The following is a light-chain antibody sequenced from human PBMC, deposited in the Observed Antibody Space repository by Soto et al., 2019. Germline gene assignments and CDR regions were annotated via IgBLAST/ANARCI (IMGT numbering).Light chain of an antibody. CDR3: QQYATSPT. CDR1: QSVDSNS. CDR2: GAS. Sequence: EIVLTQSPGTLSLSPGERATLSCRASQSVDSNSLAWYQHKPGQAPRLLIYGASSRAPGISDRYSGRGAGTYFTITIKRLAPDDFAVYYCQQYATSPTFGGGTRLEIK. V-gene: IGKV3-20*01. J-gene: IGKJ4*01.